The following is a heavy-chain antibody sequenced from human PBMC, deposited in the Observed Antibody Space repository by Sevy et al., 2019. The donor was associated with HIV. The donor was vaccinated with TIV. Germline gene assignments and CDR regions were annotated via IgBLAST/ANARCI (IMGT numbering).Heavy chain of an antibody. CDR2: IWFDGSNK. V-gene: IGHV3-33*06. CDR3: AKGMLITQYYFDY. Sequence: GGSLRLSCAASGFTFSNYGMHWVRQAPGRGLDWVAVIWFDGSNKLYADSVKGRFTISRDNSKNTVELQLNSLRAEDTAVYYCAKGMLITQYYFDYWGQGTLVTVS. D-gene: IGHD3-16*01. J-gene: IGHJ4*02. CDR1: GFTFSNYG.